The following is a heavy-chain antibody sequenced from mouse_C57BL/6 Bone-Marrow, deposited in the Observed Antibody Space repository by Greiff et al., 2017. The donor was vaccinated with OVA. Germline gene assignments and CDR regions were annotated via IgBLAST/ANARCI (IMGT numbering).Heavy chain of an antibody. CDR1: GYSITSGYY. Sequence: EVKLLESGPGLVKPSQSLSLTCSVTGYSITSGYYWNWIRQFPGNKLEWMGYISYDGSNNYNPSLKNRISITRDTSKNQFFLKLNSVTTEDTATYYCARSYYSLWYFDVWGTGTTVTVSS. J-gene: IGHJ1*03. D-gene: IGHD2-12*01. CDR3: ARSYYSLWYFDV. V-gene: IGHV3-6*01. CDR2: ISYDGSN.